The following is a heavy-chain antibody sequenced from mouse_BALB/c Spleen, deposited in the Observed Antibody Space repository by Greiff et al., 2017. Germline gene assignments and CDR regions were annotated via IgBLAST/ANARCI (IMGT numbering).Heavy chain of an antibody. CDR2: ISSGGSYT. J-gene: IGHJ3*01. V-gene: IGHV5-9-4*01. CDR3: ANRYDVAWCAY. Sequence: EVQLVESGGGLVKPGGSLKLSCAASGFTFSSYAMSWVRQSPEKRLEWVAEISSGGSYTYYPDTVTGRFTISRDNAKNTLYLEMSSLRSEDTAMYYCANRYDVAWCAYWGQGTLVTVSA. CDR1: GFTFSSYA. D-gene: IGHD2-14*01.